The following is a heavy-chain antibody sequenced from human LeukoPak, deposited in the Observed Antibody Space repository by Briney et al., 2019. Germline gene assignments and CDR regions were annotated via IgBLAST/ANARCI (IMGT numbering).Heavy chain of an antibody. Sequence: GGSLRLSCAPSGFTFSDYGMHWVRQAPGKGLEWVALISYDGGNKFYADSVRDRFTISRDNSKNTLFLQMNSLRIEDTAVYYCAKVFEVRGARRPKDYWGQGTLVIVSS. CDR1: GFTFSDYG. CDR2: ISYDGGNK. D-gene: IGHD3-10*01. V-gene: IGHV3-30*18. CDR3: AKVFEVRGARRPKDY. J-gene: IGHJ4*02.